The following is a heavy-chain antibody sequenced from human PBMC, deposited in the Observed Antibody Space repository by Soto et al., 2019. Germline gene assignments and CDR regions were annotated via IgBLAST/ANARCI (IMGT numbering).Heavy chain of an antibody. V-gene: IGHV3-15*01. CDR3: APSVFRY. CDR2: IKSTTDGATT. J-gene: IGHJ4*02. Sequence: VQLVESGGGLVKPGGSLRLSCAASGFSFNNAWMSWVRQAPGGGLEWVGRIKSTTDGATTDYAAPVKGRFTISRDDSSNTLYLHMSSLTTEDTAVYYCAPSVFRYWGQGTLVTVSS. D-gene: IGHD1-26*01. CDR1: GFSFNNAW.